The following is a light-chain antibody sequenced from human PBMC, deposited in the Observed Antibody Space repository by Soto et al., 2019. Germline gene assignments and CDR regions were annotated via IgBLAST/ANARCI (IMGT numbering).Light chain of an antibody. CDR1: SSDVGIYNY. CDR3: TSYTTTSTVV. V-gene: IGLV2-14*01. CDR2: EVS. J-gene: IGLJ2*01. Sequence: QSVLTQPASVSGSPGQSITISCTGTSSDVGIYNYVSWYQQHPGKVPKLIIFEVSNRPSGISNRFSGSKSGNTASLTISGLQAEDEADYYCTSYTTTSTVVFGGGTQLTVL.